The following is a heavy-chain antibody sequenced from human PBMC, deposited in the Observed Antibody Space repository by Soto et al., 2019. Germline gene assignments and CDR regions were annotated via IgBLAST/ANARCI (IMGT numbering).Heavy chain of an antibody. Sequence: QVQPVQSGAEVKKPGSSVKVSCKASGGTFSSYAISWVRQAPGQGLEWMGGIIPIFGTANYAQKFQGRVTITADESTSTAYMELSSLRSEDTAVYYCARTPRPIWSGYYSNYYYGMDVWGQGTTVTVSS. V-gene: IGHV1-69*01. J-gene: IGHJ6*02. D-gene: IGHD3-3*01. CDR2: IIPIFGTA. CDR3: ARTPRPIWSGYYSNYYYGMDV. CDR1: GGTFSSYA.